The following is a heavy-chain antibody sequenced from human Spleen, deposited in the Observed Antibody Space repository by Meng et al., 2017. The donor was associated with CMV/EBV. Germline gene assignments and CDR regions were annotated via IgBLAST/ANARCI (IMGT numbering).Heavy chain of an antibody. J-gene: IGHJ4*02. V-gene: IGHV3-20*04. Sequence: CAASGFTFDDYGMSWVRQVPGKGLEWVSGIIWNGAGTSYADSVKGRFTISRDNAKNSLYLQMNSLRTEDTAFYYCARDNGSSEYYLDYWGQGTLVTVSS. CDR2: IIWNGAGT. CDR1: GFTFDDYG. D-gene: IGHD1-26*01. CDR3: ARDNGSSEYYLDY.